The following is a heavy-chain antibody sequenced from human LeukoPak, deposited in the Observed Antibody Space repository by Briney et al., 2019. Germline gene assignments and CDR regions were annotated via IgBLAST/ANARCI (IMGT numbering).Heavy chain of an antibody. J-gene: IGHJ4*02. CDR2: IYNSVRT. CDR1: GGSVGSGSYY. CDR3: ARGIRGGNRYVGY. V-gene: IGHV4-61*01. Sequence: PSETLSLTCIVSGGSVGSGSYYWSWIRQPPGKGLEWIGYIYNSVRTNYNPSLKSRVTISVDTSKNQLSLKLSSVTAADTAVYYCARGIRGGNRYVGYWGQGTLVTVSS. D-gene: IGHD1-14*01.